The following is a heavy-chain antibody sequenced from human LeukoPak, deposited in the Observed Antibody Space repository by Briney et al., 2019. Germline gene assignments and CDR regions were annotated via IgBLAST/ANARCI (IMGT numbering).Heavy chain of an antibody. CDR3: ARGYYGSGSYYNTTNWFDP. Sequence: EASVKVSCKASGGTFSSYAISWVRQAPGQGLEWMGGIIPIFGTANYAQKFQGRVTITADESTSTAYMELSSLRSEDTAVYYCARGYYGSGSYYNTTNWFDPWGQGTLVTASS. D-gene: IGHD3-10*01. CDR2: IIPIFGTA. J-gene: IGHJ5*02. V-gene: IGHV1-69*13. CDR1: GGTFSSYA.